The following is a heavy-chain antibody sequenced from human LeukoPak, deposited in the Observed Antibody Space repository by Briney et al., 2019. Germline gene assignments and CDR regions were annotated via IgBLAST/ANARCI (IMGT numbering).Heavy chain of an antibody. CDR1: GGTFSSYA. V-gene: IGHV1-69*05. D-gene: IGHD2-21*02. CDR2: IIPIFGTA. Sequence: GASVKVSCKASGGTFSSYAISWVRQAPGQGLEWMGGIIPIFGTANYAQKFQGRVTITTDESTSTAYMELSSLRSEGTAVYYCASEIGAYCGGDCYSVFSFAFDIWGQGTMVTVSS. CDR3: ASEIGAYCGGDCYSVFSFAFDI. J-gene: IGHJ3*02.